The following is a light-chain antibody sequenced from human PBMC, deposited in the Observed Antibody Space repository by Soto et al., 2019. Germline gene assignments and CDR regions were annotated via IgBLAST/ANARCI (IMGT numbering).Light chain of an antibody. CDR2: GTS. J-gene: IGKJ2*01. Sequence: EIVLRQSPGTLSLSPGERATLSYRASQSVSSRHLAWYQQKPGQAPRLLIYGTSSRATGIPDRFSGSGSGADFTLTISRLEPEDFAVYYCQQYDNSPRYTFGQGPRWIT. CDR3: QQYDNSPRYT. CDR1: QSVSSRH. V-gene: IGKV3-20*01.